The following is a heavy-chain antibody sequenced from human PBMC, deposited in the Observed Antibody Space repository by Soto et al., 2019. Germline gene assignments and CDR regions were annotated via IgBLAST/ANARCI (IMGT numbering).Heavy chain of an antibody. D-gene: IGHD3-22*01. CDR2: FDPEDGET. CDR3: ATVYPGVFDSSGYYFDY. Sequence: GASVKVSCKVSGYTLTELSMHWVRQAPGKGPEWMGGFDPEDGETIYAQKFQGRVTMTEDTSTDTAYMELSSLRSEDTAVYYCATVYPGVFDSSGYYFDYWGQGTLVTVSS. V-gene: IGHV1-24*01. J-gene: IGHJ4*02. CDR1: GYTLTELS.